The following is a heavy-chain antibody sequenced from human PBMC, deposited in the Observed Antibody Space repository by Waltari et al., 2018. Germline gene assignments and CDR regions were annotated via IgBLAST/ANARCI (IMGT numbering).Heavy chain of an antibody. Sequence: EVQLVATGGGLIQPGGSLRLSCAASGFTVSSTYMSWVRQAPGKGLEWVSVIYSGGSTYYADSVKGRFTISRDNSKNTLYLQMNSLRAEDTAVYYCARVLYGTTMFDYWGQGTLVTVSS. V-gene: IGHV3-53*02. J-gene: IGHJ4*02. D-gene: IGHD1-7*01. CDR1: GFTVSSTY. CDR3: ARVLYGTTMFDY. CDR2: IYSGGST.